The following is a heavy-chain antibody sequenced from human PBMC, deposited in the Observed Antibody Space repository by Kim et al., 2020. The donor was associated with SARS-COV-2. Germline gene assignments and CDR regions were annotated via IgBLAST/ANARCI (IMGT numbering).Heavy chain of an antibody. J-gene: IGHJ3*02. D-gene: IGHD6-13*01. Sequence: TPSLKRRVTISVDTSKNQFSLKLSSVTAADTAVYYCARDRSSSRPDAFDIWGQGTMVTVSS. CDR3: ARDRSSSRPDAFDI. V-gene: IGHV4-59*01.